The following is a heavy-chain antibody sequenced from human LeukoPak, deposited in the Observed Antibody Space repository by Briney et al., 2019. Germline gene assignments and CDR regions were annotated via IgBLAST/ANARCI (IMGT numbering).Heavy chain of an antibody. D-gene: IGHD3-10*01. CDR2: INPNSGGT. CDR1: GYTFTGYY. J-gene: IGHJ4*02. CDR3: AREPWGYYGSGSIDY. Sequence: GASVKVSCKASGYTFTGYYMHWVRQAPGQGLEWMGRINPNSGGTNYAQKFQGRVTMTRDMSISTAYMELSRLRSDDTAVYYCAREPWGYYGSGSIDYWGQGTLVTVSS. V-gene: IGHV1-2*06.